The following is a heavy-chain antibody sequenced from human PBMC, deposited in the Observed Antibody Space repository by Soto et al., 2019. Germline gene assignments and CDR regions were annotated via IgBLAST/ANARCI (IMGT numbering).Heavy chain of an antibody. CDR2: ISYHGSNN. CDR1: GFTFSSYA. V-gene: IGHV3-30*18. CDR3: AKDRTTVFGVVTYYFDH. J-gene: IGHJ4*02. D-gene: IGHD3-3*01. Sequence: QVQLVESGGGVIQPGKSLRLSCAASGFTFSSYAMHWVRQAPGKGLEWVAFISYHGSNNYYADSVKGRFTISRDNSKNTLYLQMNSLTADDTAVYFCAKDRTTVFGVVTYYFDHWGQGTLVTVSS.